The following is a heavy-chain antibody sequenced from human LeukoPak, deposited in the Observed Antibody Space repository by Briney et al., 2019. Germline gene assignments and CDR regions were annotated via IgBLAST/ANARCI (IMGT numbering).Heavy chain of an antibody. CDR3: ARVNIAVAGSYFDY. CDR2: ISSGGTTM. D-gene: IGHD6-19*01. Sequence: PGGSLRLSCAASGFTFSSFEMNWVRQAPGKGLEWVSYISSGGTTMYYADSVKGRFTISRDNAKNSLYLQMNSLRAEDTAVYYCARVNIAVAGSYFDYWGQGTLVTVSS. CDR1: GFTFSSFE. V-gene: IGHV3-48*03. J-gene: IGHJ4*02.